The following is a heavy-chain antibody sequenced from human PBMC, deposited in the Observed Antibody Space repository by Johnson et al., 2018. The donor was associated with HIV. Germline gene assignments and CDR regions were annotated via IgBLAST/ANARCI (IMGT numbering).Heavy chain of an antibody. J-gene: IGHJ3*02. V-gene: IGHV3-30*04. Sequence: HVQLVESGGGVVQPGRSLRLSCAASGFTFSSYAMHWVRQAPGKGLEWVAVISYDGSNKYYADSVKGRFTISRDNSKNTLYLQMNSLRAEDTAVYYCTTDQVDSGSYYNAFHIWGQGTTVTVSS. D-gene: IGHD1-26*01. CDR2: ISYDGSNK. CDR1: GFTFSSYA. CDR3: TTDQVDSGSYYNAFHI.